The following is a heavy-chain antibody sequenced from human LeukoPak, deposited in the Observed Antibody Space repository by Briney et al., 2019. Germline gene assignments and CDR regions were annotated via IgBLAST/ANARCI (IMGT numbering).Heavy chain of an antibody. V-gene: IGHV3-20*04. Sequence: QTGGSLRLSCAASGFTFDDYGMSWVRQAPGKGLEWVSGINWNGGSTGYADSVKGRFTISRDNAKNSLYLQMNSLRAEDTAVYYCARVSPLLWFGDWGQGTLVTVSS. D-gene: IGHD3-10*01. CDR2: INWNGGST. J-gene: IGHJ4*02. CDR1: GFTFDDYG. CDR3: ARVSPLLWFGD.